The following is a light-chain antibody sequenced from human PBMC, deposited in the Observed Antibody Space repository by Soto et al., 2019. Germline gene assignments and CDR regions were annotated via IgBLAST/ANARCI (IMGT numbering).Light chain of an antibody. Sequence: EIGMTQSPGTLSLSPGERATLSCRASQSVRSSYLAWYQQKPGQAPRLLIFGASSRATGIPDRFSGSGSGTDFTLTIIRLEPEYFAVYYCQQYGSSLTTFGQGPRLEIK. CDR2: GAS. V-gene: IGKV3-20*01. CDR1: QSVRSSY. J-gene: IGKJ5*01. CDR3: QQYGSSLTT.